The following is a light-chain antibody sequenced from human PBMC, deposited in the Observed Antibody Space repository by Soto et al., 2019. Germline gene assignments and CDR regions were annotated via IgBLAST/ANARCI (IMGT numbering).Light chain of an antibody. CDR3: AVWDDTLSGVV. V-gene: IGLV1-44*01. Sequence: QSVLTQPPSASGTPEQRVTISCSGSSSNIGSNTVTWYQQFPGTAPKILIYSNNQRPSGVPDRLSGSKSGTSASLAISGLQSEDEADYYCAVWDDTLSGVVFGGGTQLTVL. CDR2: SNN. J-gene: IGLJ3*02. CDR1: SSNIGSNT.